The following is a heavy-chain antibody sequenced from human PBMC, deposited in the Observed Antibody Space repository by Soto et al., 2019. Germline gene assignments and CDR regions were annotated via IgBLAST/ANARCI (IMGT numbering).Heavy chain of an antibody. CDR1: GFTFDDYS. Sequence: GWSRRLSCAASGFTFDDYSMNWVRQAPGKGLEWVSYIGRRSTYIDYADSVKGRFTISXXXAXXSXXLXXNXXRDEDTAVYYCARDHNLSFDYWGQGTPVTVSA. J-gene: IGHJ4*02. CDR2: IGRRSTYI. V-gene: IGHV3-21*05. D-gene: IGHD1-20*01. CDR3: ARDHNLSFDY.